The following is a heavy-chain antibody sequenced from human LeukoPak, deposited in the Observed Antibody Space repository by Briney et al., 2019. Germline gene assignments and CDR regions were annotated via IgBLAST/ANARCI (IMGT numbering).Heavy chain of an antibody. J-gene: IGHJ3*02. Sequence: GGSLRLSCAASGFTFRSYWMSWVRQAPGKELEWVANIKQDGSEKYYVDSVKGRFTISRDNAKNSLYLQMNSLRAEDTAVYYCARATRYSSSSDAFDIWGQGTMVTVSS. CDR1: GFTFRSYW. D-gene: IGHD6-13*01. CDR2: IKQDGSEK. V-gene: IGHV3-7*03. CDR3: ARATRYSSSSDAFDI.